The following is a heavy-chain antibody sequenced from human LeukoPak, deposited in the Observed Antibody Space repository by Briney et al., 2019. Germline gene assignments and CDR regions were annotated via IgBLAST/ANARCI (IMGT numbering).Heavy chain of an antibody. V-gene: IGHV1-69*05. D-gene: IGHD3-22*01. CDR2: IIPIFGTA. CDR1: GGTFSSYA. J-gene: IGHJ4*02. Sequence: GASVKVSCKASGGTFSSYAISWVRQAPGQGLEWMGRIIPIFGTANYAQKFQGRVTITTDESTSTAYMELSSLRSEDTAVYHCARDPDSSGYQNWGQGTLVTVSS. CDR3: ARDPDSSGYQN.